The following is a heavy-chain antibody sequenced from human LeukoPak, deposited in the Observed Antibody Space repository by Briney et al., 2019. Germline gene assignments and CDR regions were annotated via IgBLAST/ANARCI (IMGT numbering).Heavy chain of an antibody. CDR2: INPNTGDT. CDR3: ASDRPPSN. D-gene: IGHD1-14*01. V-gene: IGHV1-2*02. Sequence: ASVTVSCKASGYRFIAYYMHWVRQAPGQGPEWLGWINPNTGDTNYAQSCQGRITMTRDTSTNTAYMELRNLDYDDTAVYYCASDRPPSNWGQGTLVTVS. J-gene: IGHJ4*02. CDR1: GYRFIAYY.